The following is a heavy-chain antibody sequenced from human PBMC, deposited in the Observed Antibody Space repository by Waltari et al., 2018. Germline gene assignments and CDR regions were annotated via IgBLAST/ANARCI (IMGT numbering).Heavy chain of an antibody. D-gene: IGHD1-26*01. Sequence: HVQLVQSGADVRKPGSSVKVSCQTSGGTFSDYAINWVRQAPGQGPEWMGRISPNLNVIKYAEKFQGRLTITADKSTSTVYMELSSLGSEDAVVYFWAREEPGFGGSYVFWGQGTLVTVSS. CDR1: GGTFSDYA. CDR2: ISPNLNVI. V-gene: IGHV1-69*04. J-gene: IGHJ4*02. CDR3: AREEPGFGGSYVF.